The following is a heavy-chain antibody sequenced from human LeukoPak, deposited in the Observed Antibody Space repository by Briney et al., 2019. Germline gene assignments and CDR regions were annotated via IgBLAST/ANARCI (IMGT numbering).Heavy chain of an antibody. D-gene: IGHD2-2*01. CDR1: GFTFSSYA. CDR2: ISGSGGST. V-gene: IGHV3-23*01. CDR3: ATQKVRSSTKWLDP. J-gene: IGHJ5*02. Sequence: GGSLRLSCAASGFTFSSYAMSWVRQAPGKGLEWVSAISGSGGSTYYADSVKGRFTISRDNSKNTLYLQMNSLRAEDTAVYYCATQKVRSSTKWLDPWGQGTLVTVSS.